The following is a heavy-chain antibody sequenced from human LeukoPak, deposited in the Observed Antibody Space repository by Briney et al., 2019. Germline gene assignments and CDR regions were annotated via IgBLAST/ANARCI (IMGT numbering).Heavy chain of an antibody. D-gene: IGHD3-16*01. CDR3: ASVGARGGMDV. CDR1: GFTFSSYA. V-gene: IGHV3-30-3*01. Sequence: GRSLRLSCAASGFTFSSYAMHWVRQAPGKGLEWVAVISYDGSNKYYADSVKGRFTISRDNSKNTLYLQMNSLRSDDTAVYYCASVGARGGMDVWGQGTTVTVSS. J-gene: IGHJ6*02. CDR2: ISYDGSNK.